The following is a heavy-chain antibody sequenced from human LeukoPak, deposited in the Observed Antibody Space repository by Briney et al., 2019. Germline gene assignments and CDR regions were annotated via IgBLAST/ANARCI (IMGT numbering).Heavy chain of an antibody. J-gene: IGHJ4*02. CDR3: TRQGSLGTSGYDY. V-gene: IGHV4-39*01. Sequence: SETLSLTCTVSGGSISSSSYYWGWICQPPGKGLEWIGSFYYSGSTYYNPSLKSRVTISVDTSKNQFSLKLSSVTAADTAVYYCTRQGSLGTSGYDYWGQGTLVTVSS. CDR1: GGSISSSSYY. D-gene: IGHD1-7*01. CDR2: FYYSGST.